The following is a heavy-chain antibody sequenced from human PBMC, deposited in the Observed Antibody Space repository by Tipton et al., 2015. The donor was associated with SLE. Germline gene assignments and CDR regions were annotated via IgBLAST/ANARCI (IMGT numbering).Heavy chain of an antibody. Sequence: TLSLTCTVSGGSISSSDNYWDWIRQPPGKGLEWIGYIHYSGSTNYNPSLKSRVTILVDTSKNQFSLKLTSVTAADTAVYYCATGGAAARPWYFDYWGQGTLVTVSS. D-gene: IGHD6-6*01. J-gene: IGHJ4*02. CDR2: IHYSGST. V-gene: IGHV4-61*05. CDR3: ATGGAAARPWYFDY. CDR1: GGSISSSDNY.